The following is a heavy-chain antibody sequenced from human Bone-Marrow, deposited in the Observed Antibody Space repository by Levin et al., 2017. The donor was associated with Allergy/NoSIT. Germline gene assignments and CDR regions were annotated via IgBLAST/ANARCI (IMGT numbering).Heavy chain of an antibody. J-gene: IGHJ4*02. Sequence: ASVKVSCKASGYTFTGYYMHWVRQAPGQGLEWMGRINPNSGGTNYAQKFQGRVTMTRDTSISTAYMELSRLRSDDTAVYYCARDLADIVVVVAATPGYWGQGTLVTVSS. CDR3: ARDLADIVVVVAATPGY. CDR1: GYTFTGYY. V-gene: IGHV1-2*06. D-gene: IGHD2-15*01. CDR2: INPNSGGT.